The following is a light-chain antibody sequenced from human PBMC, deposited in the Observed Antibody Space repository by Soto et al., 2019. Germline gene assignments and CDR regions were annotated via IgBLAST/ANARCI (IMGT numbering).Light chain of an antibody. CDR2: DVT. V-gene: IGLV2-11*01. CDR1: SSDVGGYDF. J-gene: IGLJ3*02. CDR3: SSYAGSYILGV. Sequence: QSALAQPRSVSRSPGQSVTLSCTGTSSDVGGYDFVSWYQQYPGKAPKLIIFDVTERTSGVPDRFSGSKSGNSASLTISGLQAEDEADYYCSSYAGSYILGVFGGGTQLTVL.